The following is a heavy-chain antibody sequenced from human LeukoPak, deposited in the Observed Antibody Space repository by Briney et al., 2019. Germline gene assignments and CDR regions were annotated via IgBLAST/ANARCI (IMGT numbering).Heavy chain of an antibody. CDR2: ISGSGGST. Sequence: PGGSLRLSCAASGFIFSSYAMSWVRQAPGKGLEWVSAISGSGGSTYYADSVKGRFTISRDNSKNTLYLQMNSLRAEDTAVYCCAKSGSSGPAYFDYWGQGTLVTVSS. V-gene: IGHV3-23*01. CDR3: AKSGSSGPAYFDY. J-gene: IGHJ4*02. D-gene: IGHD3-22*01. CDR1: GFIFSSYA.